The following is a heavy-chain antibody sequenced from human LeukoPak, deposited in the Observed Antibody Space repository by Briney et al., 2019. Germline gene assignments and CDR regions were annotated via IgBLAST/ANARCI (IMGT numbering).Heavy chain of an antibody. Sequence: GRSLRLSCAASGFTFSSYGMHWVRQAPGKGLEWVAVISYDGSNKYYADSVKGRFTISRDNSKNTVYLQMNSLRAEDTAVYYCARAGPYQLLLLAFDIWGQGTMVTVSS. J-gene: IGHJ3*02. CDR1: GFTFSSYG. CDR3: ARAGPYQLLLLAFDI. CDR2: ISYDGSNK. D-gene: IGHD2-2*01. V-gene: IGHV3-30*03.